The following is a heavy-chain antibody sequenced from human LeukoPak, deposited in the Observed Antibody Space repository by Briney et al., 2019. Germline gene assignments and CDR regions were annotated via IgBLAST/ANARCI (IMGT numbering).Heavy chain of an antibody. CDR3: AKSPITMIVVVIPYFDY. V-gene: IGHV3-30*02. CDR2: IRYDGSNK. Sequence: GGSLRLSCAASGFTFSSYGIHWVRQAPGKGLEGVAFIRYDGSNKYYADSVKGRFTISRDNSKNTLYLQMNSLRAEDTAVYYCAKSPITMIVVVIPYFDYWGQGTLVTVSS. CDR1: GFTFSSYG. D-gene: IGHD3-22*01. J-gene: IGHJ4*02.